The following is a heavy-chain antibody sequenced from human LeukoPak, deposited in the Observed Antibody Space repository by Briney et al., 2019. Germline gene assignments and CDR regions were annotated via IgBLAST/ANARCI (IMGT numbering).Heavy chain of an antibody. CDR1: GFTFSSYW. Sequence: TGGSLRLSCAASGFTFSSYWMSWVRQAPGKGLEWVANIKQDGSEKYYVDSVKGRFTISRDNAKNSLYLQMNSLRAEDTAVYYCARGFRMVRGVFFYRFVAFDIWGQGTMVTVSS. D-gene: IGHD3-10*01. CDR2: IKQDGSEK. CDR3: ARGFRMVRGVFFYRFVAFDI. J-gene: IGHJ3*02. V-gene: IGHV3-7*01.